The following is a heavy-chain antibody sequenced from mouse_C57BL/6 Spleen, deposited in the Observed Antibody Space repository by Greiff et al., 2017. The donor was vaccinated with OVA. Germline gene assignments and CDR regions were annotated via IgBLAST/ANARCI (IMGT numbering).Heavy chain of an antibody. CDR3: AIYGNYVSFDY. CDR1: GYTFTSYW. V-gene: IGHV1-50*01. CDR2: IDPSDSYT. J-gene: IGHJ2*01. Sequence: QVQLQQPGAELVKPGASVKLSCKASGYTFTSYWMQWVKQRPGQGLEWIGEIDPSDSYTNYNQKFKGKATLTVDTSSSTAYMQRSSLTSEDSAVYYCAIYGNYVSFDYWGQGTTLTVSS. D-gene: IGHD2-1*01.